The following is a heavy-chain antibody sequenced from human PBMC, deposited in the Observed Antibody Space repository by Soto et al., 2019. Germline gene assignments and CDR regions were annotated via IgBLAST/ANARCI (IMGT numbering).Heavy chain of an antibody. J-gene: IGHJ6*02. CDR3: ARDGCPPEWDFWSGYYSPSYYYYYGMDV. V-gene: IGHV3-11*01. Sequence: QVQLVESGGGLVKPGGSLRLSCAASGFTFSDYYMSWIRQAPGKGLEWVSYISSSGSTIYYADSVKGRFTISRDNAKNSLYLQMNSLRAEDTAVYYCARDGCPPEWDFWSGYYSPSYYYYYGMDVWGQGTTVTVSS. D-gene: IGHD3-3*01. CDR2: ISSSGSTI. CDR1: GFTFSDYY.